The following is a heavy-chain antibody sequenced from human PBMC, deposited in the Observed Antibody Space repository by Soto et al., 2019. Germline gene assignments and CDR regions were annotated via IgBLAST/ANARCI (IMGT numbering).Heavy chain of an antibody. Sequence: QLQLRESGPGLVKPSETLSLTCTVSGGSISGGVGGLYYWSWILQPPGKGLEWIGYIYDSGSTYYTPSLKSRVTISVDTSKNQFSLRLSSVTAADAAVYYCAREVIPLTTDWYFDLWGRGTLVTVSS. D-gene: IGHD4-17*01. J-gene: IGHJ2*01. CDR3: AREVIPLTTDWYFDL. V-gene: IGHV4-30-4*01. CDR2: IYDSGST. CDR1: GGSISGGVGGLYY.